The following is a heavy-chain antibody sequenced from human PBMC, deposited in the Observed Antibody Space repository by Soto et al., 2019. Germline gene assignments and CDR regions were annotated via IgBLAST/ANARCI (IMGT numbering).Heavy chain of an antibody. J-gene: IGHJ6*02. CDR3: ARAMLELRYHYGMDV. Sequence: ESLKISCKGSGYSFTSYWIGWVRQMPGKGLEWMGIIYPGDSDTRYSPSFQGQVTISADKSISTAYLQWSSLKASDTAMYYCARAMLELRYHYGMDVWGQGTTVTVSS. CDR2: IYPGDSDT. CDR1: GYSFTSYW. D-gene: IGHD1-7*01. V-gene: IGHV5-51*01.